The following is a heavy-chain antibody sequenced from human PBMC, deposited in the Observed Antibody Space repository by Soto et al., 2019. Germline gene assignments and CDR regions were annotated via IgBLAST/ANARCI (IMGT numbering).Heavy chain of an antibody. CDR3: AKDTFGGVIVDLFDY. J-gene: IGHJ4*02. CDR1: GFTFSSYA. CDR2: ISGSGGST. D-gene: IGHD3-16*02. Sequence: EVQLLESGGGLVQPGGSLRLSCAASGFTFSSYAMSWVRQAPGKGLEWVSAISGSGGSTYYADSVKGRFTISRDNSKNTLYLQMNSLRAEDTAVYYSAKDTFGGVIVDLFDYWGQGTLVTVSS. V-gene: IGHV3-23*01.